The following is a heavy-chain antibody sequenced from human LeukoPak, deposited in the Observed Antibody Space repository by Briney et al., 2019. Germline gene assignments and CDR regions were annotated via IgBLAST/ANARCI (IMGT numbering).Heavy chain of an antibody. CDR2: VSGSGGST. Sequence: PGGSLRLSCAASGFTFSSYAMSRVRQAPGKGLEWVSSVSGSGGSTYYADSVKGRFTISRDNSKSTLFLQMNSLRAEDTAVYYCAKSSYYDSSGYYREYYFDYWGQGTLVTVSS. J-gene: IGHJ4*02. D-gene: IGHD3-22*01. CDR3: AKSSYYDSSGYYREYYFDY. CDR1: GFTFSSYA. V-gene: IGHV3-23*01.